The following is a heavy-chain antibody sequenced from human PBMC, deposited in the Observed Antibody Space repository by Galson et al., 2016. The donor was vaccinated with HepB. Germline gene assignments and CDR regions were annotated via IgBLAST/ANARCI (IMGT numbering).Heavy chain of an antibody. CDR3: ASSDCTGGRCYFDD. V-gene: IGHV3-53*01. Sequence: SLRLSCAVSGFPVTDNYMSWVRQAPGKGLEWLSVIYSGGTTNDADSLMGRLIISRDNYKNTVYRHIRSLRVEDTAVYYCASSDCTGGRCYFDDWGQGTLLTVSS. CDR2: IYSGGTT. D-gene: IGHD2-8*02. CDR1: GFPVTDNY. J-gene: IGHJ4*02.